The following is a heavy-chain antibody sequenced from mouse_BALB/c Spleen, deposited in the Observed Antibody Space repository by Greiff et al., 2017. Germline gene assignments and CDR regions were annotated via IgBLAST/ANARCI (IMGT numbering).Heavy chain of an antibody. V-gene: IGHV1-74*01. CDR1: GYTFTSYY. CDR3: ARSLYGSSYGYAMDY. Sequence: VQLQQSGAELVKPGASVKLSCKASGYTFTSYYMYWVKQRPEQGLEWIGRIDPYDSETHYNQKFKDKAILTVDKSSSTAYMQLSSLTSEDSAVYYCARSLYGSSYGYAMDYWGQGTSVTVSS. CDR2: IDPYDSET. J-gene: IGHJ4*01. D-gene: IGHD1-1*01.